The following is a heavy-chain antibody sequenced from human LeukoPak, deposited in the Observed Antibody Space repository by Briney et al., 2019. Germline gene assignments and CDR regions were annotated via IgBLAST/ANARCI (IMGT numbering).Heavy chain of an antibody. CDR2: ISSSSSTI. D-gene: IGHD3-3*01. CDR3: ARDSAISNAFDI. CDR1: GFTFSSYS. J-gene: IGHJ3*02. V-gene: IGHV3-48*04. Sequence: GGSLRLSCAASGFTFSSYSMNWIRQAPGKGLEWVSYISSSSSTIYYADSVKGRFTISRDNAKNSLYLQMNSLRAEDTAVYYCARDSAISNAFDIWGQGTMVTVSS.